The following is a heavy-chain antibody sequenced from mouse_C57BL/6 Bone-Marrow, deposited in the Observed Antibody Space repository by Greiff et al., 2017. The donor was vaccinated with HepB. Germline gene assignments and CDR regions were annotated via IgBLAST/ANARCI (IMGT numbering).Heavy chain of an antibody. CDR1: GFNIKDYY. D-gene: IGHD2-5*01. CDR2: IDPEDGDT. Sequence: EVNVVESGAELVRPGASVKLSCTASGFNIKDYYMHWVKQRPEQGLEWIGRIDPEDGDTEYAPKFQGKATMTADTSSNTAYLQLSSLTSEDTAVYYCTPYYSNSSYAMDYWGQGTSVTVPS. J-gene: IGHJ4*01. CDR3: TPYYSNSSYAMDY. V-gene: IGHV14-1*01.